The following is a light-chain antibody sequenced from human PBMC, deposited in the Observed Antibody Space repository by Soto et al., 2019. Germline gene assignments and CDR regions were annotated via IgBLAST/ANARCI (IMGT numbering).Light chain of an antibody. CDR1: QSISSNY. J-gene: IGKJ2*01. CDR2: GAS. V-gene: IGKV3-20*01. Sequence: EIVLTQSPGTLSLSPGERATLSCRASQSISSNYLAWYQQKPGQAPRLLIYGASSRATGIPDRFTGSGSGTDFTLTISRLEPEDSAVFYCQQYGGSPYTFGQGTMLEIK. CDR3: QQYGGSPYT.